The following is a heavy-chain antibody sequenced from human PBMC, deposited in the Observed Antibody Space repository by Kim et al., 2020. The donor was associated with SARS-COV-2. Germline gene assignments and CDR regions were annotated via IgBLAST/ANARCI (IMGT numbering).Heavy chain of an antibody. CDR1: GFNFSNST. D-gene: IGHD5-12*01. CDR2: ISSNGAGL. V-gene: IGHV3-64D*09. J-gene: IGHJ6*02. CDR3: VTGGGYSGYDSYYYGMDV. Sequence: GGSLRLSCVASGFNFSNSTMNWVRQAAVKGREYVSAISSNGAGLYSAASVKGRFTISRDNSKMTLSLQMSSLRAWDMAVSYCVTGGGYSGYDSYYYGMDVWGQENTVSVSS.